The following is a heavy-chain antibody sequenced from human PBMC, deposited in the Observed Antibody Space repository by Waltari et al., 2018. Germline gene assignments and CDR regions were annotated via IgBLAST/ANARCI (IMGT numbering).Heavy chain of an antibody. CDR3: ARVATKTYSSPVPGRPYYYGMDV. D-gene: IGHD6-19*01. CDR1: GFTFSRYW. V-gene: IGHV3-74*01. J-gene: IGHJ6*02. CDR2: INSDGSRP. Sequence: EEQLVESGGGLAQPGESLRLSCAASGFTFSRYWMDWVRQAPGKGLGGVLRINSDGSRPTYADSVKGRFTISRDNAKNTLYVQMNRLRAEDTAVYYCARVATKTYSSPVPGRPYYYGMDVWGQGTTVTVSS.